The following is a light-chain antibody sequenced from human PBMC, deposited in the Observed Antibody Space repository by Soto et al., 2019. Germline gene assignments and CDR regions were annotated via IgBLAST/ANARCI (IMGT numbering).Light chain of an antibody. CDR2: AAS. V-gene: IGKV1-39*01. J-gene: IGKJ2*01. CDR1: QSITTY. CDR3: QQSFTTLTYT. Sequence: DIQMTQSPSSLSASVGDRVTITCRASQSITTYLNWYQQTPGRPPKLLIYAASTLQNGVPSRFSGSGSGTDFTLTISSLQPEDFATYYCQQSFTTLTYTFGQGTRLEVK.